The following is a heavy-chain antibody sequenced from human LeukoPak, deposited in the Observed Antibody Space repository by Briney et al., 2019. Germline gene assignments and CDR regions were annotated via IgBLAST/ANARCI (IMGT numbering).Heavy chain of an antibody. CDR3: AKVAQPYYYYYGMDV. CDR2: IRYDGSNK. Sequence: GGSLRLSCAASGFTFSSYGMHWVRQAPGKGLEWVAFIRYDGSNKYYADSVKGRFTISRDNSMNTLYLQMNSLRAEDTAVYYCAKVAQPYYYYYGMDVWGQGTTVTVSS. CDR1: GFTFSSYG. V-gene: IGHV3-30*02. J-gene: IGHJ6*02.